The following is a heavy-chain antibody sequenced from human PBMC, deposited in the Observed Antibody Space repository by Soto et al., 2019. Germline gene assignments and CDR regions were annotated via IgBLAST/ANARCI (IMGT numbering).Heavy chain of an antibody. CDR1: GLTFSNVW. D-gene: IGHD6-6*01. Sequence: GGSLRLSCAASGLTFSNVWMTWVRQAPGKXLEWVGRIKSKSDGETADVAAPVKARFTISRDDSKNTVFLEMNSLKSEDTALYYCAITAKINRDSSTRLDYWGRGTQVTVSP. V-gene: IGHV3-15*01. J-gene: IGHJ4*02. CDR2: IKSKSDGETA. CDR3: AITAKINRDSSTRLDY.